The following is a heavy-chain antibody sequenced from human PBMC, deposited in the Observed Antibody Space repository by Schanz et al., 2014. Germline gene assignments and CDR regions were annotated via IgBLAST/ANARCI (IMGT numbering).Heavy chain of an antibody. D-gene: IGHD3-3*02. Sequence: QVQLVQSGSELKKPGASVKVSCKASGYSLSNYAMNWVRQAPGQGLEWMGRISPNSGDTHSAQKFQGRVTMTWDRSISTANMELSRLRSDDTAVYYCARENKDYDSILNKFFHYGLDLWGQGTTVTVSS. CDR1: GYSLSNYA. CDR2: ISPNSGDT. J-gene: IGHJ6*02. CDR3: ARENKDYDSILNKFFHYGLDL. V-gene: IGHV1-2*06.